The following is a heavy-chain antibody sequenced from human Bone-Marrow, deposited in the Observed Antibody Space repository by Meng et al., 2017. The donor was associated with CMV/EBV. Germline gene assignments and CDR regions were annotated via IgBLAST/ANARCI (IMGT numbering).Heavy chain of an antibody. CDR3: ARSGPTNYDPGIAVAGARDPYYYYGMDV. J-gene: IGHJ6*02. Sequence: GSLRLSCTVSGYSISSGYYWSWIRQPPGKGLEWIGYIYYSGSTNYNPSLKSRVTISVDTSKNQFSLKLSSVTAADTAVYYCARSGPTNYDPGIAVAGARDPYYYYGMDVWGQGTTVTVSS. CDR2: IYYSGST. D-gene: IGHD6-19*01. V-gene: IGHV4-61*01. CDR1: GYSISSGYY.